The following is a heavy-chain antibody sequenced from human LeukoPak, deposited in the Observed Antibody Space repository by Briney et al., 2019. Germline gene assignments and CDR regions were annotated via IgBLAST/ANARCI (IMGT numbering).Heavy chain of an antibody. J-gene: IGHJ4*02. V-gene: IGHV1-2*02. CDR3: ARGPYDRYTPMPYYFDY. CDR2: INPNTGGT. D-gene: IGHD2-2*01. CDR1: GYTFTAYY. Sequence: ASVKVSCKASGYTFTAYYMHWVRQAPGQGLEWMGWINPNTGGTNYAQKFQGRVTMTRDTSITTAYMELSRLRSDDTAVYYCARGPYDRYTPMPYYFDYWGQGTLVTVSS.